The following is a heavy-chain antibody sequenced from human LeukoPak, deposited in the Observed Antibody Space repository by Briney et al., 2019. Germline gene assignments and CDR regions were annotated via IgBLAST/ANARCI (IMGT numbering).Heavy chain of an antibody. J-gene: IGHJ3*02. CDR1: GYNFNSYG. D-gene: IGHD5-18*01. CDR2: ITAGNGNT. V-gene: IGHV1-18*01. CDR3: ATGLTRGYSYGYNAFDI. Sequence: ASVKVSCKASGYNFNSYGIGWVRQAPRQGLEWMGWITAGNGNTNYAQKVQGRVTMTTDKSTSTAYMELRSLRSDDTAVYFCATGLTRGYSYGYNAFDIWGQGTVVTVSS.